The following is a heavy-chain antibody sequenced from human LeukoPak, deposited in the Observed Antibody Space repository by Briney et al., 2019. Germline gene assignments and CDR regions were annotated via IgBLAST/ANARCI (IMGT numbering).Heavy chain of an antibody. CDR2: IRYDGTNK. V-gene: IGHV3-30*02. CDR1: GFTFSSYG. D-gene: IGHD3-10*01. Sequence: GGSLRLSCAASGFTFSSYGMHWVRQAPGKGLEWVAFIRYDGTNKYYADSVKGRFTISRDNSKNTLYLEMDSLRPEDTAVYYCARDFGYWGQGTLVTVS. J-gene: IGHJ4*02. CDR3: ARDFGY.